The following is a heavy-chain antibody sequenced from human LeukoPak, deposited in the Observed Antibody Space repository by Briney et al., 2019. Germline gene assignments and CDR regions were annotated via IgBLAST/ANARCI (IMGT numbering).Heavy chain of an antibody. D-gene: IGHD2-2*01. CDR3: AKPPAPYYYYGMDV. V-gene: IGHV3-48*02. CDR2: ISSSSSSI. J-gene: IGHJ6*02. CDR1: GFTFRTYS. Sequence: PGGSLRLSCAASGFTFRTYSMNWVRQAPGKGLEWVSYISSSSSSIFYTDSVKGRFTISRDNAKNSLYLQMNSLRDEDTAVYYCAKPPAPYYYYGMDVWGQGTTVTVSS.